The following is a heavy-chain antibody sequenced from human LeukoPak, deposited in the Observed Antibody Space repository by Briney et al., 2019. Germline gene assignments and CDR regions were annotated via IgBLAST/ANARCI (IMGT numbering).Heavy chain of an antibody. J-gene: IGHJ6*02. CDR3: ARATTEWYYYGMDV. V-gene: IGHV3-13*01. D-gene: IGHD4-17*01. Sequence: GGSLRLSCAASGFTLSSYAMSWVRQAPGKGLEWVSAIGTAGDTYYPGSVKGRFTISRENAKNSLYLQMNSLRAGDTAVYYCARATTEWYYYGMDVWGQGTTVTVSS. CDR1: GFTLSSYA. CDR2: IGTAGDT.